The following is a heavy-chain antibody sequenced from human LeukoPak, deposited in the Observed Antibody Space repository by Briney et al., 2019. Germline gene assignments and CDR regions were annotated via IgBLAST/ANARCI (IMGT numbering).Heavy chain of an antibody. D-gene: IGHD5-12*01. CDR1: GGSIRNYY. Sequence: PSETLSLTCTVSGGSIRNYYWSWIRQPPGKGLEWLGYIYHTGSTSYNPSLKSRVIMSVETSQNQFSLKLFSVTAADTAVYHCAREDSGYDYSPFYYWGQGILVTVSS. J-gene: IGHJ4*02. V-gene: IGHV4-59*01. CDR3: AREDSGYDYSPFYY. CDR2: IYHTGST.